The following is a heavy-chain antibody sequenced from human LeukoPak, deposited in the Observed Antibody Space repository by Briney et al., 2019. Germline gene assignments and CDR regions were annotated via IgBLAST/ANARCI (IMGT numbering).Heavy chain of an antibody. CDR1: GGSISSGGYY. D-gene: IGHD6-13*01. V-gene: IGHV4-30-2*01. CDR3: ASGPLIAADY. Sequence: PSETLSLTCTVSGGSISSGGYYWSWIRQPPGKGLEWIGYIYHSGSTYYNPSLKSRVTISVDRSKNQFSLKLSSVTAADTAVYYCASGPLIAADYWGQGTLVTVSS. J-gene: IGHJ4*02. CDR2: IYHSGST.